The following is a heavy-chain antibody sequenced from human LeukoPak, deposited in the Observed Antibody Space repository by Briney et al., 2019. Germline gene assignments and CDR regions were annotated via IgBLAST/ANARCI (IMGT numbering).Heavy chain of an antibody. V-gene: IGHV3-21*01. CDR1: GFTFSSYS. CDR2: ISSSSSYI. Sequence: GGSLRLSCAASGFTFSSYSMNWVRQAPGKGLEWVSSISSSSSYIYYADSVKGRFTISRDNAKNSLYLQMNSLRAEDTAVYYCARAPMGVCSSTSCPFDYWGQGTLVTVSS. D-gene: IGHD2-2*01. J-gene: IGHJ4*02. CDR3: ARAPMGVCSSTSCPFDY.